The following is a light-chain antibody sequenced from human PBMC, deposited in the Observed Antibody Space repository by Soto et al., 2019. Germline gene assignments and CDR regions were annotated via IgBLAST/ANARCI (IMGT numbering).Light chain of an antibody. V-gene: IGLV2-14*01. CDR3: SSYTSSTTVV. CDR1: SSDVGGYNY. J-gene: IGLJ2*01. Sequence: QSALTQPASVSGYPGQSITISCTGSSSDVGGYNYVSWYQQHTGKAPKLMIYEVSNRPSGVSNRFSGSKSGNTASLTISGLQAEDEADYYCSSYTSSTTVVFGGGTKLTVL. CDR2: EVS.